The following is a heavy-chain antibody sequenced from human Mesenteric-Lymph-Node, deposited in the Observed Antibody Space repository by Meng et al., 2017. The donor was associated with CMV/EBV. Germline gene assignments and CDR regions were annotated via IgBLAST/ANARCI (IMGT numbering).Heavy chain of an antibody. CDR2: INSDGSST. V-gene: IGHV3-74*01. CDR1: GFTFSSYD. Sequence: GESLKISCAASGFTFSSYDMHWVRQAPGKGLVWVSRINSDGSSTSYADSVKGRFTISRDNAKNTLYLQMNSLRAEDTAVYYCARAYGGRGYCSSTSCYTGTNTPYNWFDPWGQGTLVTVSS. J-gene: IGHJ5*02. CDR3: ARAYGGRGYCSSTSCYTGTNTPYNWFDP. D-gene: IGHD2-2*02.